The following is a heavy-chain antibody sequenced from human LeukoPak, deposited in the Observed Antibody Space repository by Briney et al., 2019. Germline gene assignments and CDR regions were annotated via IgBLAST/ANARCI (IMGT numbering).Heavy chain of an antibody. J-gene: IGHJ3*02. V-gene: IGHV1-69*05. CDR3: AREYTIPFDAFDM. D-gene: IGHD3-3*01. CDR2: IIPLYGTA. Sequence: ASVKVSCKASGYTFTNYDINWVRRAPGQGLEWMGGIIPLYGTANYAQKFRGRVTITTDESTTTTYMELSSLRSEDTAVYYCAREYTIPFDAFDMWGQGTMVTVSS. CDR1: GYTFTNYD.